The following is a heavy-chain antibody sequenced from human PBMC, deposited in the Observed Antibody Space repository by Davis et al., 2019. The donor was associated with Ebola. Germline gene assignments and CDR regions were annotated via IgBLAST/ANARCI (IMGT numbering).Heavy chain of an antibody. CDR3: ARGPSVGYSYGFPFDY. J-gene: IGHJ4*02. D-gene: IGHD5-18*01. V-gene: IGHV3-23*01. CDR1: GFTFSSYA. CDR2: ISGSGGST. Sequence: GGSLRLSCAASGFTFSSYAMSWVRQAPGKGLEWVSAISGSGGSTYYADSVKGRFTISRDNSKNTLYLQMNSLRAEDTAVYYCARGPSVGYSYGFPFDYWGQGTLVTVSS.